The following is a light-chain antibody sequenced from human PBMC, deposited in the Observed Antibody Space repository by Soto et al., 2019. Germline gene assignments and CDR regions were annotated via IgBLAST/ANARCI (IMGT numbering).Light chain of an antibody. CDR1: QSISSW. V-gene: IGKV1-5*03. CDR2: KAS. Sequence: DIQMTQSPSTLSASVRDRVTITCRASQSISSWLAWYQQKPGKAPKLLIYKASSLESGVPSRFSGSGSGTEFTLTISSLQPDDFATYYCQQYNSFSWTFCQGTKV. CDR3: QQYNSFSWT. J-gene: IGKJ1*01.